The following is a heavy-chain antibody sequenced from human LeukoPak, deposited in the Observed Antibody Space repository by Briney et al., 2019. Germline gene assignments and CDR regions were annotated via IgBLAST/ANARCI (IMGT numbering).Heavy chain of an antibody. D-gene: IGHD1-26*01. Sequence: PGGSLRLSCAVSGFTLSNSWMHWVRQAPGKGLEWVSVIYSDGSTYYADSVKGRFTISRDNSKNTLDLQMTGLRAEDTAVYYCARERGRGRDSPWFDYWGQGTLVAVSS. J-gene: IGHJ4*02. CDR3: ARERGRGRDSPWFDY. CDR2: IYSDGST. CDR1: GFTLSNSW. V-gene: IGHV3-53*01.